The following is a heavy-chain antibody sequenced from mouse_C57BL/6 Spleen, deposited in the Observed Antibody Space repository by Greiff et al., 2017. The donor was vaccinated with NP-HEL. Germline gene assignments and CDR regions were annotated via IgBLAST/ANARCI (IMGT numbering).Heavy chain of an antibody. D-gene: IGHD2-4*01. CDR2: IYPGDGDT. J-gene: IGHJ2*01. V-gene: IGHV1-82*01. CDR1: GYAFSSSW. CDR3: ARGGITTRGYFDY. Sequence: QVQLQQSGPELVKPGASVKISCKASGYAFSSSWMNWVKQRPGKGLEWIGRIYPGDGDTNYNGKFKGKATLTADKSSSTAYMQLSSLTSEDSAVYFCARGGITTRGYFDYWGQGTTLTVSS.